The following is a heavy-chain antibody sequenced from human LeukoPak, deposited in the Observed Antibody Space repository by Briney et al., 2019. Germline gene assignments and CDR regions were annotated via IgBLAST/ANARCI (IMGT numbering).Heavy chain of an antibody. Sequence: GESLKISCKGSGYSFTSCWIGWVRQMPGKGLEWMGIIYPGDSDTRYSPSFQGQVTISADKSISTAYLQWSSLKASDTAMYYCARAIAARPDYFQHWGQGTLVTVSS. D-gene: IGHD6-6*01. CDR1: GYSFTSCW. V-gene: IGHV5-51*01. CDR3: ARAIAARPDYFQH. J-gene: IGHJ1*01. CDR2: IYPGDSDT.